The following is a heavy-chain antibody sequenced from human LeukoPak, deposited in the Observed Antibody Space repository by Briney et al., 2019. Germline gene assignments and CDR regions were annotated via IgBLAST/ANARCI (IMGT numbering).Heavy chain of an antibody. CDR2: IYYSGST. J-gene: IGHJ3*02. V-gene: IGHV4-31*03. CDR1: GASISSGGYY. Sequence: PSQTLSLTCTVSGASISSGGYYWSWIRQHPGKGLEWIGYIYYSGSTYYNPSLKSRVTISVDTSKNQFSLKLSSVTAADTAVYYCARADPRYCGGDCYSGLAFDIWGQGTMVTVSS. CDR3: ARADPRYCGGDCYSGLAFDI. D-gene: IGHD2-21*02.